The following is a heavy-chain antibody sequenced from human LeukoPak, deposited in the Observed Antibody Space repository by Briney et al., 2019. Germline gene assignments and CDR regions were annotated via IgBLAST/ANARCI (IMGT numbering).Heavy chain of an antibody. CDR2: IWYDSSTK. D-gene: IGHD6-19*01. CDR3: AKKTMTPAGPSDY. J-gene: IGHJ4*02. V-gene: IGHV3-30*02. CDR1: GFTFSSFG. Sequence: GGSLRLSCAASGFTFSSFGMHWVRQAPGKGLEWVAFIWYDSSTKIYADSVKGRFTVSRDNSKNTLYLQMNSLRPEDTAVYYCAKKTMTPAGPSDYWGQGTLVTVSS.